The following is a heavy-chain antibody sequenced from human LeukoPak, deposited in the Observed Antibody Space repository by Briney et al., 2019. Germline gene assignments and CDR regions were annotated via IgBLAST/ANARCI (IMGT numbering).Heavy chain of an antibody. J-gene: IGHJ4*02. V-gene: IGHV1-2*02. CDR3: AREYFWSGYSPTSRQYFDY. CDR2: INPNSGGT. Sequence: ASVKVSCKASGYTFTGYYMHWVRQAPGQGLEWMGWINPNSGGTNYAQKFQGRVTITAGKSTSTAYMELSSLRSEDTAVYYCAREYFWSGYSPTSRQYFDYWGQGTLVTVSS. CDR1: GYTFTGYY. D-gene: IGHD3-3*01.